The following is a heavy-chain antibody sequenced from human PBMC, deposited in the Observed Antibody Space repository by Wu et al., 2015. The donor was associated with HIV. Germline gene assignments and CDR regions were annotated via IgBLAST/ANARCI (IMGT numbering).Heavy chain of an antibody. J-gene: IGHJ6*03. D-gene: IGHD1-14*01. Sequence: QQLQVQSGAEVKKPGSSVKVSCKASGGTFSSYAISWVRQAPGQGLEWMGGIIPIFGTANYAQKFQGRVTITADESTSTAYMELSSLRSEDTAVYYCARRRVTPDFYYYYMDVWGKGTTVTVSS. CDR3: ARRRVTPDFYYYYMDV. V-gene: IGHV1-69*01. CDR2: IIPIFGTA. CDR1: GGTFSSYA.